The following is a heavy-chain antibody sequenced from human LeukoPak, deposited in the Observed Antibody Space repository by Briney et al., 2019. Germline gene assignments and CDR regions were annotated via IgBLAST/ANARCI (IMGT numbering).Heavy chain of an antibody. J-gene: IGHJ4*02. CDR2: IKSRTDGGTT. CDR1: GFTFSNAW. Sequence: PGGSLRLSCAASGFTFSNAWMSWVCQAPGKGLEWVGRIKSRTDGGTTDYAAPVKGRFTISRDDSKNTLYLQMNSLKTEDTAVYYCTTDYCGGDCYSSGYYWGQGTLVTVSS. D-gene: IGHD2-21*02. CDR3: TTDYCGGDCYSSGYY. V-gene: IGHV3-15*01.